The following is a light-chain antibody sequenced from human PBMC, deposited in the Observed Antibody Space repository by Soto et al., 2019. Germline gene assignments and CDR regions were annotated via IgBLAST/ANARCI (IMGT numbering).Light chain of an antibody. CDR2: GAS. V-gene: IGKV3-20*01. Sequence: EVVLTQSPGTLSLSPGERATLSCRAIQSFSSSYLAWYQQKPGQAPRLLIYGASSRATGIPDRFSGSGSGTDFTLTISRMEPEDFAVYYCQQYGSSPEVFGQGTKVDIK. CDR3: QQYGSSPEV. CDR1: QSFSSSY. J-gene: IGKJ1*01.